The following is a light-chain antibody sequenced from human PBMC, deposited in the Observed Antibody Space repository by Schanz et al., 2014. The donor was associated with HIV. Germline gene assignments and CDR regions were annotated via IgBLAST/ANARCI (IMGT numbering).Light chain of an antibody. CDR2: EVS. V-gene: IGLV2-8*01. Sequence: SALTQPPSASGSRGQSVTISCTGTSSDVGHYDYVSWYQQHPGKAPKLMIYEVSKRPSGVPDRFSGSKSGNTASLTISGLQAEDEADYYCCSYTGSGTLVFGGGTKLTVL. CDR3: CSYTGSGTLV. J-gene: IGLJ2*01. CDR1: SSDVGHYDY.